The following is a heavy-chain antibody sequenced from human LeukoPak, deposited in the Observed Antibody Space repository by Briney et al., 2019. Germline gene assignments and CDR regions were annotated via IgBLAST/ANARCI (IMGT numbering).Heavy chain of an antibody. J-gene: IGHJ4*02. CDR1: GFTFSSYS. CDR3: ARGDDYGERAFDY. D-gene: IGHD4-17*01. V-gene: IGHV3-21*01. Sequence: PGGSLRLSCAASGFTFSSYSMNWVRQAPGKGLEWVSSISSSSSYIYYADSVKGRFTISRDNAKNSLYLQMNSLRAEDTAVYYCARGDDYGERAFDYWGQGTLVTVSS. CDR2: ISSSSSYI.